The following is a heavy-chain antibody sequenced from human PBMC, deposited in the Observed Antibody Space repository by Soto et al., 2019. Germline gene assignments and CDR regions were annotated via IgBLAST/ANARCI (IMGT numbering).Heavy chain of an antibody. Sequence: EVQLVESGGGLVQPGRYLRLSCEAAGLTFDNYAMHWVRQAPGKGLEWVSSISWNSGNTDYAGSVKGRFIISRDSAKNYMYLQRNSLRAEDTSLYYCARSPQYCSNTSCSAYFDFWGLGTLFTVSS. CDR2: ISWNSGNT. CDR3: ARSPQYCSNTSCSAYFDF. D-gene: IGHD2-2*01. V-gene: IGHV3-9*01. J-gene: IGHJ4*02. CDR1: GLTFDNYA.